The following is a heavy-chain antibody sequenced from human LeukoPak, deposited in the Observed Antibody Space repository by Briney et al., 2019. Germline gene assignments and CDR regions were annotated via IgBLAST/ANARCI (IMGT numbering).Heavy chain of an antibody. CDR2: INPNSDDT. CDR3: ARGAVAGTGVVFDP. J-gene: IGHJ5*02. Sequence: ASVKVSCKASGYTFTGYYINWVRQAPGRGLEWMGWINPNSDDTNYAQKFQGRVTMTRDTSISTAYMELSRLRSDDTAVYYCARGAVAGTGVVFDPWGQGTLVTVSS. V-gene: IGHV1-2*02. D-gene: IGHD6-19*01. CDR1: GYTFTGYY.